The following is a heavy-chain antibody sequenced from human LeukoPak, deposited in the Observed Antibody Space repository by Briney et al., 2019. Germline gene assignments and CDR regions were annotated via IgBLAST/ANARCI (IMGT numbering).Heavy chain of an antibody. CDR2: IYPGDSDT. V-gene: IGHV5-51*01. J-gene: IGHJ3*02. Sequence: GESLKISCKGSGYSFTSYWIGWVRQMPGKGLEWMGIIYPGDSDTRYSPSFQGQVTISADKSISTAYLQWSSLKASDTAVYYCARRIAVAIDAFDIWGQGTMVTVSS. CDR3: ARRIAVAIDAFDI. D-gene: IGHD6-19*01. CDR1: GYSFTSYW.